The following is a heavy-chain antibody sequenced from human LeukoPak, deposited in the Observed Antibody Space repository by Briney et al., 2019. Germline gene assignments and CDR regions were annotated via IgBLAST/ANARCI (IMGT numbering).Heavy chain of an antibody. CDR3: ARERSMATHTSPSDAFDI. Sequence: SETLSLTCTVSGGSISSYYWSWIRQPPVKGLEWIGYIYYSGSTNYNPSLKSRVTISVDTSKNQFSLKLSSVTAADTAVYYCARERSMATHTSPSDAFDIWGQGTMVTVSS. CDR2: IYYSGST. J-gene: IGHJ3*02. D-gene: IGHD5-24*01. CDR1: GGSISSYY. V-gene: IGHV4-59*01.